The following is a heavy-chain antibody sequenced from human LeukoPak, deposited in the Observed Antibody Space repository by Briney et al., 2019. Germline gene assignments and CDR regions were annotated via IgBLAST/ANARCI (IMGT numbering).Heavy chain of an antibody. D-gene: IGHD1-7*01. V-gene: IGHV4-39*07. CDR3: ASLYNWNYASPYYMDV. CDR1: GGSISSDNYY. Sequence: SETLSLTCTVSGGSISSDNYYWGRIRQSPGKGLEWIGSISYSGSTYYNPSLKSRVTISEDTSNNQFSLKLSSVTAADTAMYYCASLYNWNYASPYYMDVWGKGTTVTVSS. CDR2: ISYSGST. J-gene: IGHJ6*03.